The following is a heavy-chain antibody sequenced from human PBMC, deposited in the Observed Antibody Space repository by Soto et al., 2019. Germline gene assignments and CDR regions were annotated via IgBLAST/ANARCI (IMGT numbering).Heavy chain of an antibody. Sequence: GASVKVSCKTSGYTFTNYGLTWVRQAPGQGLEWMGWISTYNGDTNYAQRLQGRVTMTTDTSTSTAFMGLRGLRSDDTAVYYCAREDYSASFDYWGQGTLVTVSS. CDR2: ISTYNGDT. CDR3: AREDYSASFDY. D-gene: IGHD6-13*01. CDR1: GYTFTNYG. J-gene: IGHJ4*02. V-gene: IGHV1-18*04.